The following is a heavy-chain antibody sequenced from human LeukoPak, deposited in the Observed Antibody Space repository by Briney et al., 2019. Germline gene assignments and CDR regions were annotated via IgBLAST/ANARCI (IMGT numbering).Heavy chain of an antibody. CDR1: GFTFSSYW. J-gene: IGHJ4*02. CDR2: INTDGSST. Sequence: GGSLRLSCAASGFTFSSYWMHWVRQAPGKGLVWVSRINTDGSSTSYADSVKGRFTISRDNGKNTLFLQMNSLRAEDTAVYYCAKDLSGWYAFDYWGQGTLVTVSS. CDR3: AKDLSGWYAFDY. V-gene: IGHV3-74*01. D-gene: IGHD6-19*01.